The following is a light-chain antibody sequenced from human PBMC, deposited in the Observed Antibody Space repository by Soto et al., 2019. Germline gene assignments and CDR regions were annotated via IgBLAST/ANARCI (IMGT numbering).Light chain of an antibody. J-gene: IGKJ5*01. CDR1: QTISSW. V-gene: IGKV1-5*01. CDR3: QQYDNLPPLT. CDR2: DAS. Sequence: DIQMTQSPSTLSGSVGDRVTITCRASQTISSWLAWYQQKPGKAPKLLIYDASSLESVVPSRFRGSGSGTDFTFTISSLQPEDIATYYCQQYDNLPPLTFGQGTRLEIK.